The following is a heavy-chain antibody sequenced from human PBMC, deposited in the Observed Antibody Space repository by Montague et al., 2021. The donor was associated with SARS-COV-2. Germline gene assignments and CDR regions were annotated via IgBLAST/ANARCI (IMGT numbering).Heavy chain of an antibody. D-gene: IGHD1-26*01. Sequence: PRLSCAASGFTFSSYAMSWVRQAPGKGLEWVSAISGSGGSTYSADSVKGRFTISRDNSKNTLYLQMNSLRAEDTAVYYCAKEAEWELLEGYFQHWGQGTLVTVSS. J-gene: IGHJ1*01. CDR1: GFTFSSYA. CDR3: AKEAEWELLEGYFQH. V-gene: IGHV3-23*01. CDR2: ISGSGGST.